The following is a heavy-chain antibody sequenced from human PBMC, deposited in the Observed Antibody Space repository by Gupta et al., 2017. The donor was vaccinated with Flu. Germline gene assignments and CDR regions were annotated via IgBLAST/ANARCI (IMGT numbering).Heavy chain of an antibody. Sequence: EVQLMKSGGGLVQPGLSLRLSCAVSGFTFSWYWMHWVRQASGKGRVCVSRINSDGSSTSYADSVKGRFTISRDNAKNTLYLQMNSLRAEDTAVYFCGRGTSDWNGLDYWGQGTLVTVSS. J-gene: IGHJ4*02. CDR3: GRGTSDWNGLDY. D-gene: IGHD1-1*01. CDR1: GFTFSWYW. CDR2: INSDGSST. V-gene: IGHV3-74*01.